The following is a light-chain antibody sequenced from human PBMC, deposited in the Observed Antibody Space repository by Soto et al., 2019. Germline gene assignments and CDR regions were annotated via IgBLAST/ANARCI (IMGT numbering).Light chain of an antibody. J-gene: IGKJ3*01. CDR1: RGISNY. CDR3: QQRSDWPPGFT. Sequence: IVLTQSPATLSLSPGERATLSCRASRGISNYLAWYQHKPGQAPRLLIYDASNRATGIPARFSGSGSGTDFTLTISSLEPGDFAVYYCQQRSDWPPGFTFGPGTKVEIK. V-gene: IGKV3-11*01. CDR2: DAS.